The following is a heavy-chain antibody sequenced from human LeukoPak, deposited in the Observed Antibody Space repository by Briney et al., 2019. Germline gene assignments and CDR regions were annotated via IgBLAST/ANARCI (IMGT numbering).Heavy chain of an antibody. Sequence: SETLSLTCTVSGGSISSYYWSWIRQPPGKGLEWIGYIYYSGSTNYNPSLKSRVTISVDTSKNQFSLKLSSVTAADTAVYYCARVGQQQPLSVNYFDYWGQGTLVTVSS. CDR1: GGSISSYY. V-gene: IGHV4-59*01. D-gene: IGHD6-13*01. CDR3: ARVGQQQPLSVNYFDY. CDR2: IYYSGST. J-gene: IGHJ4*02.